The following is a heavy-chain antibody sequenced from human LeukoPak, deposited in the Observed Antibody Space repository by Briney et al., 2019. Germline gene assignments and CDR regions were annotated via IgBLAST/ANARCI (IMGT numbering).Heavy chain of an antibody. CDR1: GFTFSNYI. CDR3: ARVRGGGFRTADS. J-gene: IGHJ4*02. CDR2: TLEDGRYQ. D-gene: IGHD1-14*01. Sequence: PGRSLRLSCEASGFTFSNYIMHWVRQAPAKGLDWVAVTLEDGRYQSYSDSVKGRFTISRDNSKNTLFLQMNSLRGEDTAVYYCARVRGGGFRTADSWGQGTLVTVSS. V-gene: IGHV3-30*04.